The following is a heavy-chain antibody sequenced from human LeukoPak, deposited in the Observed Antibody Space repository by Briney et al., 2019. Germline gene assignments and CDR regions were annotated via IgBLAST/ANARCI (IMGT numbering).Heavy chain of an antibody. D-gene: IGHD3-22*01. CDR2: IYPGDSDT. V-gene: IGHV5-51*01. J-gene: IGHJ3*02. CDR3: ARGPNYYDSSDDAFDI. CDR1: GYSFTSYW. Sequence: GESLKISCKGSGYSFTSYWIGWVRQMPGKGLEWMGIIYPGDSDTRYSPSFQGQVTISADKSVSTAYLQWSSLKASDTAMYYCARGPNYYDSSDDAFDIWGQGTMVTVSS.